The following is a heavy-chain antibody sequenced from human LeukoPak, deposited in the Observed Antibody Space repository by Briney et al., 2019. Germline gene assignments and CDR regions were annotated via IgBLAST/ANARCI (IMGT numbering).Heavy chain of an antibody. CDR3: ARFVDSSGYYYYYYYGMDV. Sequence: GGSLRLSCAASGFTFGSYSMSWVRQAPGKGLEWVANIKQDGSEKYYVDSVKGRFTISRDNAKNSLYLQMNSLRAEDTAVYYCARFVDSSGYYYYYYYGMDVWGQGTTVTVSS. D-gene: IGHD3-22*01. CDR2: IKQDGSEK. J-gene: IGHJ6*02. V-gene: IGHV3-7*01. CDR1: GFTFGSYS.